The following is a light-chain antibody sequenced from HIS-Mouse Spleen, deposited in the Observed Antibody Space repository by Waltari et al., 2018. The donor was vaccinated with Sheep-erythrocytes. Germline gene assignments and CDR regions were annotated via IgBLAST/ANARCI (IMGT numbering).Light chain of an antibody. J-gene: IGLJ3*02. CDR1: SSEGGSENL. V-gene: IGLV2-23*01. CDR2: EGS. Sequence: QSALNQPASVSGSPGQSITISCTGNSSEGGSENLVTWYHHHPGKAPKLIIYEGSKRPSGVSNRFSGSKSGNTASLTISGLQAEDEADYYCCSYAGSSTWVFGGGTKLTVL. CDR3: CSYAGSSTWV.